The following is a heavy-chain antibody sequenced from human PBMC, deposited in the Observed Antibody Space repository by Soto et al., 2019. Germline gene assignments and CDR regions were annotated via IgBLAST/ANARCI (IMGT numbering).Heavy chain of an antibody. CDR3: AKVGFAFDY. CDR2: ISSSGGLT. V-gene: IGHV3-23*01. Sequence: EVQLLESGGRLVLPGGSLRLSCAASALTCTSSALNWVRQAPGKGLEWVSGISSSGGLTYYADSVKGRFSISRDNSKDTLYLQMNSLRAEDTAVYYCAKVGFAFDYWGQGTLVTVSS. J-gene: IGHJ4*02. CDR1: ALTCTSSA. D-gene: IGHD3-10*01.